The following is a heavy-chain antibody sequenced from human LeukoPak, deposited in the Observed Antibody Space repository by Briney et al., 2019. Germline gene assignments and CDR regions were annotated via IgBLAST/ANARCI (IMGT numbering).Heavy chain of an antibody. CDR3: AREYSSGWYGYFDY. D-gene: IGHD6-19*01. J-gene: IGHJ4*02. Sequence: PETLSLTCTVSGGSISSSSYYWGWIRQPPGKGLEWIGNIYYSGSTYYNPSLKNRVTISVDTSKNQFSLKLSSVTAADTAVYYCAREYSSGWYGYFDYWGQGTLVTVSS. CDR1: GGSISSSSYY. V-gene: IGHV4-39*02. CDR2: IYYSGST.